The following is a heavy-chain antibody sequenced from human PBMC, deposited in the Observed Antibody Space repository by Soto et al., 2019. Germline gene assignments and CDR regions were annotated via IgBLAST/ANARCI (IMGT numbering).Heavy chain of an antibody. V-gene: IGHV1-2*02. J-gene: IGHJ5*02. CDR3: ARDPGGYDLSGPDT. CDR1: GYTFIDSY. Sequence: ASVKVSCKASGYTFIDSYIHWVRQAPGQGLEWMGWMNPYSGGTHYAQKFQGRVTMTGDTSISTAYLELTRLKSDDTAVYYCARDPGGYDLSGPDTWGQGTLVTVSS. CDR2: MNPYSGGT. D-gene: IGHD5-12*01.